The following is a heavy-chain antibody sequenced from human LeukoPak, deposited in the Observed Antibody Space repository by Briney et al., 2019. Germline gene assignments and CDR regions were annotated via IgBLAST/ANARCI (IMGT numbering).Heavy chain of an antibody. CDR1: GGSFSGYY. CDR3: TRQKGL. CDR2: INHSGST. J-gene: IGHJ4*02. Sequence: SETLSLTCAVYGGSFSGYYWSWIRQPPGKGLEWIGEINHSGSTNYNPSLKSRVTISVDTSKNQFSLKLSSVTAADTAVYYCTRQKGLWGQGTLVTVSS. V-gene: IGHV4-34*01.